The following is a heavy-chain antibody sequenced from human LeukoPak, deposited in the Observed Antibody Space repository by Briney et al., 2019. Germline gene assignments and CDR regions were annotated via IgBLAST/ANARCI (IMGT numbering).Heavy chain of an antibody. Sequence: SETLPLTCAVYGGSFSGYYWSWIRQPPGKGLEWIGEINHSGSTNYNPSLKSRVTISVDTSKNQFSLKLSSVTAADTAVYYCARGGDYGRDYWGQGTLVTVSS. D-gene: IGHD4-17*01. J-gene: IGHJ4*02. V-gene: IGHV4-34*01. CDR1: GGSFSGYY. CDR2: INHSGST. CDR3: ARGGDYGRDY.